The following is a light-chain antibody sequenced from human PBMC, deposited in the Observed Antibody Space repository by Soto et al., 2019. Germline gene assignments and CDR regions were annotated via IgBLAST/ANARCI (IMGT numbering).Light chain of an antibody. CDR2: MAS. J-gene: IGKJ1*01. Sequence: GDRVTITCRASQSISNWLAWYQQRPGKAPKLLIYMASRLEGGVASRFSGSGSGTEFTLTISSLQPDDFATYYCQQYNTYSRTFGQGTKVEIK. V-gene: IGKV1-5*03. CDR3: QQYNTYSRT. CDR1: QSISNW.